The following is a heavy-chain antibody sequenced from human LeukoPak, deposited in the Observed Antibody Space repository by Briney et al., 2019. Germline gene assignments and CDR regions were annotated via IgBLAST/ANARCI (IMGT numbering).Heavy chain of an antibody. D-gene: IGHD3-16*01. J-gene: IGHJ6*04. V-gene: IGHV3-53*01. CDR2: IFADDLT. CDR3: ASGGHLDV. Sequence: GGSLRLSCVVSGFSVSDHYMSWVRQAPGKGLQWLSVIFADDLTYYADSVKGRFTISRDNAKNSLYLQTSSLRAEDTAVYYCASGGHLDVWGTGTTVTVSS. CDR1: GFSVSDHY.